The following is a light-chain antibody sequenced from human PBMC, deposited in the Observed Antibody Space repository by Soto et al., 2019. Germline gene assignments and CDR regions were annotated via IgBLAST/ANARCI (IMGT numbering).Light chain of an antibody. CDR3: QQTLSFPPT. Sequence: DIQMTQSPLSVSASVGDRVTITCRASQAIDSWLAWYQQKPGEAPKLLIFTGSLLHSGVPPRFSGSGSGTDFTLTISSLQPEDFATYYCQQTLSFPPTFGQGTKVDIK. J-gene: IGKJ1*01. CDR1: QAIDSW. V-gene: IGKV1-12*01. CDR2: TGS.